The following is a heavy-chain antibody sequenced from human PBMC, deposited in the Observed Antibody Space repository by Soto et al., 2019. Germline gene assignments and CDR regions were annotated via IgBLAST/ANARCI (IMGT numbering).Heavy chain of an antibody. CDR1: GYTFTSYD. D-gene: IGHD3-22*01. J-gene: IGHJ3*02. Sequence: VSSVKVSCKASGYTFTSYDINWVRQATGQGLEWMGWMNPNSGNTGYAQKFQGRVTMTRNTSISTAYMELSSLRSEDTAVYYCASSEHYYDSSGYYYGDAFDIWGQGTMVTLSS. V-gene: IGHV1-8*01. CDR3: ASSEHYYDSSGYYYGDAFDI. CDR2: MNPNSGNT.